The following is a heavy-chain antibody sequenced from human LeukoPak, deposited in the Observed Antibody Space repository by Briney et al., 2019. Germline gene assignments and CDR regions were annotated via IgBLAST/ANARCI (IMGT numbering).Heavy chain of an antibody. CDR3: ARDPNYHDTSGYYLGY. Sequence: GGSLRLSCVASGFSFSNFEMNWVRQAPGKGLQCVSYISSGGSSIYYADSVKGRFTISRDNSKNTLYLQLNNLRAEDTAVYYCARDPNYHDTSGYYLGYWGQGTPVTVSS. D-gene: IGHD3-22*01. J-gene: IGHJ4*02. CDR2: ISSGGSSI. V-gene: IGHV3-48*03. CDR1: GFSFSNFE.